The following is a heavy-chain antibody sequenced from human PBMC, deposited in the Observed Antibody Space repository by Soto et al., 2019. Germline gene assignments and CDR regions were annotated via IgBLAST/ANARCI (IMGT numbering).Heavy chain of an antibody. D-gene: IGHD5-12*01. V-gene: IGHV4-34*01. Sequence: QVQLQQWGAGLLKPSETLSLNCAVTGGSLSGCYWSWIRQPPGKGLEWIGEVKDGGHTNYSPSLRGRVTISSYTASNQFSLRLNSVTAADTGVYYCARGQEGVVAPHWVQGSLVTVSS. CDR1: GGSLSGCY. J-gene: IGHJ4*02. CDR3: ARGQEGVVAPH. CDR2: VKDGGHT.